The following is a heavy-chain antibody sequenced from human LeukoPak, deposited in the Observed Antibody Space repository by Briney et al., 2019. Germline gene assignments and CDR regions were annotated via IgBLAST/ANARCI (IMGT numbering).Heavy chain of an antibody. J-gene: IGHJ4*02. V-gene: IGHV1-2*02. CDR3: ASPWPYSGYAYYFDY. CDR1: GYTFTGYY. Sequence: GASVKVSCKASGYTFTGYYMHWVRQAPGQGLEWMGWINPNSGGTDYAQNFQGRDTMTSDTSISTAYMELSRLRSDDTAVYYCASPWPYSGYAYYFDYWGQGTLVTVSS. CDR2: INPNSGGT. D-gene: IGHD5-12*01.